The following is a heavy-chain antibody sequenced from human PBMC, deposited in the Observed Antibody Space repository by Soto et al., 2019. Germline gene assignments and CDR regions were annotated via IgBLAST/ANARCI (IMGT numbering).Heavy chain of an antibody. D-gene: IGHD3-22*01. Sequence: QVQRVESGGGVVQPGRSLRLSCAASGFIFSSYGMHWVRQAPGKGLEWVALIYYDGTNKYYADSVKGRFTTSRDNSKNTLYLQMNSLRAEDTAVYYCARGYSSGYSAFDYWGQGTPVTVSS. V-gene: IGHV3-33*01. CDR1: GFIFSSYG. CDR3: ARGYSSGYSAFDY. CDR2: IYYDGTNK. J-gene: IGHJ4*02.